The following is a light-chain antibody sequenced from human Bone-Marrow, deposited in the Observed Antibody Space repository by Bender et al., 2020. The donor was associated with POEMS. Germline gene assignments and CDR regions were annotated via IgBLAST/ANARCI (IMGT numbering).Light chain of an antibody. Sequence: QSVVTQPPSLSEAPRQRVTISCSGSSSNIGNHGVNWYQQLPGEAPKLLIYYDDLLTPGVSDRFSASESGTSASLAISELQSEDEALYYCLGWQDILSSWGFGGGTKLTV. CDR3: LGWQDILSSWG. V-gene: IGLV1-36*01. CDR2: YDD. J-gene: IGLJ2*01. CDR1: SSNIGNHG.